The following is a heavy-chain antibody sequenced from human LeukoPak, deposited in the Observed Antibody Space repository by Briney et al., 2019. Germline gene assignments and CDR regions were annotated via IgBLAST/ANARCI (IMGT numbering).Heavy chain of an antibody. J-gene: IGHJ4*02. Sequence: GGPLRLSCAASGFTFDDYMMHWVRQAPGKGLEWVSLIYWDGVTTYYADSVKGRFTISRDDSKNTLYLQMSSLRAEDTAVYYCARGEGFLDYWGQGTLVTVSS. V-gene: IGHV3-43*01. CDR3: ARGEGFLDY. D-gene: IGHD3-16*01. CDR2: IYWDGVTT. CDR1: GFTFDDYM.